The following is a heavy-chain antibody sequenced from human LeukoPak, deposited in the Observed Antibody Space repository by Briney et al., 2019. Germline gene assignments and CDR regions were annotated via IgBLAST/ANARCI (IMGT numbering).Heavy chain of an antibody. J-gene: IGHJ4*02. Sequence: GGSLRLSCAASGFTFSSYAMSWVRQAPGKGLDWVSAISGSGGSTYYADSVKGRFTISRDNSKNTLYLQMNSLRAEDTAVYYCAKAVAVAGLFDYWGQGTLVTVSS. V-gene: IGHV3-23*01. CDR2: ISGSGGST. CDR1: GFTFSSYA. D-gene: IGHD6-19*01. CDR3: AKAVAVAGLFDY.